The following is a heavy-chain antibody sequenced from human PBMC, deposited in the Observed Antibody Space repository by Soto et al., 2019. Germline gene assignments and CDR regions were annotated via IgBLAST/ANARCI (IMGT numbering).Heavy chain of an antibody. CDR2: IYHTGST. CDR1: GGSISSTNW. D-gene: IGHD6-13*01. Sequence: QVQLQESDPGLLRPSGTLSLTCAVSGGSISSTNWWCWLRHPPGKRLEWIGEIYHTGSTNYNPSLKSRVTMSVDKSKHQFPLRLSSVPAADTAVYYCARDGAAALFRPPLTFWGQGNLVTVSS. CDR3: ARDGAAALFRPPLTF. J-gene: IGHJ4*02. V-gene: IGHV4-4*02.